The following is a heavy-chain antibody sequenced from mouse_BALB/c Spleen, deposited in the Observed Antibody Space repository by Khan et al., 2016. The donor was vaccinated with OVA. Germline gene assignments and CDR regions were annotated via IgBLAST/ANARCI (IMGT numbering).Heavy chain of an antibody. J-gene: IGHJ4*01. Sequence: QIQLVQSGAELARPGASVKMSCKASGYTFTSNTMHWVKQRPGQGLEWIGYINPRSSYTNYNQKFKDKATLTADKSSSTAYMQLSSLTFEDSAVYYCARRTTGYAMDYGGQGTSVTVSS. CDR2: INPRSSYT. CDR1: GYTFTSNT. D-gene: IGHD2-14*01. V-gene: IGHV1-4*01. CDR3: ARRTTGYAMDY.